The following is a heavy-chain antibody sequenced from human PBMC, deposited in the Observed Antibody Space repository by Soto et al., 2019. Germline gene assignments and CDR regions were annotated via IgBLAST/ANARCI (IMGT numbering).Heavy chain of an antibody. CDR2: INAGNGNT. Sequence: ASVKVSCKASGYTFTSYAIHWVRQAPGQRLEWMGWINAGNGNTKYSQKFQGRVTITRDSSASTVYMELSSLRSEDTAVYYCARITLIAAAGGSDAFDIWGQGTMVTVSS. V-gene: IGHV1-3*01. D-gene: IGHD6-13*01. CDR3: ARITLIAAAGGSDAFDI. CDR1: GYTFTSYA. J-gene: IGHJ3*02.